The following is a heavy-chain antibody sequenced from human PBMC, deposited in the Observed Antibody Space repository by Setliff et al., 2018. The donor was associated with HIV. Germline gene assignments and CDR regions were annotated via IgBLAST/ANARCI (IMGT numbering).Heavy chain of an antibody. Sequence: SETLSLTCTVSGGSISSYYWSWIRQPPGKGLEWIGYIYYSGSSKNTPSVEGRFTISRDNAKNSLYLEMNSLTVEDTALYYCARDWPSSTAAGDCWGQGTLVTVSS. CDR3: ARDWPSSTAAGDC. CDR2: IYYSGSS. V-gene: IGHV4-59*12. J-gene: IGHJ4*02. CDR1: GGSISSYY. D-gene: IGHD6-6*01.